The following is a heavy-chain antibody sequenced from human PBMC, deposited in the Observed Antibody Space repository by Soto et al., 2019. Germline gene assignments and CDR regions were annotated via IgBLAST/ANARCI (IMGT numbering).Heavy chain of an antibody. J-gene: IGHJ4*02. CDR3: ARGRKGFSSSCYVD. V-gene: IGHV4-39*07. D-gene: IGHD6-13*01. CDR2: IYYTGST. CDR1: GYSISIYTYY. Sequence: PLETLSLTCTASGYSISIYTYYWGWVRQSPGKGLEWIGSIYYTGSTYYNPSLKSRVTISLDTSKNQLSLKLSSVTAADTAVYYCARGRKGFSSSCYVDWGQGTLVTVSS.